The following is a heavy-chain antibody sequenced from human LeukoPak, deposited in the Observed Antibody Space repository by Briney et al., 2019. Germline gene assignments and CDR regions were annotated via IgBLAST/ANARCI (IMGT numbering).Heavy chain of an antibody. CDR1: GGTFSSYA. J-gene: IGHJ4*02. CDR3: ATATFYDILTGYPFDY. D-gene: IGHD3-9*01. Sequence: SSVKVSCKASGGTFSSYAISWVRQAPGQGLEWMGGINPIFGTPNYAQNFQGRVTITTDESTRTAYMELSSLRSEDTAVYYCATATFYDILTGYPFDYWGQGTLVTVSS. V-gene: IGHV1-69*05. CDR2: INPIFGTP.